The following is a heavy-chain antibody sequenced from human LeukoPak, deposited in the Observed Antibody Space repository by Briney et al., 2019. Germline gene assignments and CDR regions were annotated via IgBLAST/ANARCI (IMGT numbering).Heavy chain of an antibody. V-gene: IGHV4-38-2*02. D-gene: IGHD3-10*01. J-gene: IGHJ4*02. CDR3: ARALYGSGSSFDY. CDR2: IYHSGST. CDR1: GYSISSGYY. Sequence: SETLSLTCTVSGYSISSGYYWGWIRQPPGKGLEWIGSIYHSGSTYYNPSLKSRVTISVDTSKNQFSLKLSSVTAADTAVYYCARALYGSGSSFDYWGQGTLVTVSS.